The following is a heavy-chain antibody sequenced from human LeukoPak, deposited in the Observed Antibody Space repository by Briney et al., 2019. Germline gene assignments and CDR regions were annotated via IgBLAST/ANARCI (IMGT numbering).Heavy chain of an antibody. CDR2: LSASGVST. V-gene: IGHV3-23*01. Sequence: GGSLRLSCVASGFAFSSYAMTWVRQPPGKGLEWVSTLSASGVSTFYAESVKGRFTISRDNSKNTLYLQVNSLRAEDTAVYYCAKTRDNYYYYGMDVWGQGTTVTVSS. D-gene: IGHD5-24*01. J-gene: IGHJ6*02. CDR1: GFAFSSYA. CDR3: AKTRDNYYYYGMDV.